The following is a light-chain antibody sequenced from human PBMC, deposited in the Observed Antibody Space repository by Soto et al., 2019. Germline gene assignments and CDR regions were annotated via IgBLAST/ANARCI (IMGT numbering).Light chain of an antibody. V-gene: IGKV3-20*01. CDR3: LQYGSSVWT. CDR1: QRLSSNY. CDR2: GAS. J-gene: IGKJ1*01. Sequence: EIGLTQSPGTLSLSPGERATLSCRASQRLSSNYLAWFQQKPGQAPRLLIYGASSRATGIPDRFSGSGSGTDFTLTIPRLEPEDFAVYYCLQYGSSVWTFGQGTKVDI.